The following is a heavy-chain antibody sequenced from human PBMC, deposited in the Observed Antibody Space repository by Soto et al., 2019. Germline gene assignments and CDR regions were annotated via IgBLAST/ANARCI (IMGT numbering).Heavy chain of an antibody. CDR2: INPNSGGT. CDR3: ARDRYCSGGSCYYGMDV. CDR1: GYTFTGYY. D-gene: IGHD2-15*01. V-gene: IGHV1-2*04. Sequence: VASVKVSCKASGYTFTGYYMHWVRQAPGQGLEWMGWINPNSGGTNYAQKFQGWVTMTRDTSISTAYMELSRLRSDDTAVYYCARDRYCSGGSCYYGMDVRGQGTTVTVSS. J-gene: IGHJ6*02.